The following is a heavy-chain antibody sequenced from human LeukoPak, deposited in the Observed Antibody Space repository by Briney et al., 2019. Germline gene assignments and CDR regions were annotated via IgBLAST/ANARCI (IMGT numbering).Heavy chain of an antibody. CDR3: AIGIPAVCTFDY. V-gene: IGHV1-2*06. D-gene: IGHD6-13*01. CDR1: GYTFIDYY. Sequence: ASVKVSCKASGYTFIDYYMQWVRQAPGQGLEWMGRINPNSGGTNYAQRFQGRVTMTRDTSISTAYMELSSLRSDDTAVYHCAIGIPAVCTFDYWGQGTLVTVSS. CDR2: INPNSGGT. J-gene: IGHJ4*02.